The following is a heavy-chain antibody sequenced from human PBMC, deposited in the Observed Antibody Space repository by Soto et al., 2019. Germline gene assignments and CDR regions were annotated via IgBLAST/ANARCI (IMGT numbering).Heavy chain of an antibody. J-gene: IGHJ4*02. V-gene: IGHV3-23*01. Sequence: GSLILSCAASGFTFSSYAMSWVRQAPGKGLEWVSAISGSGGSTYYADSVKGRFTISRDNSKNTLYLQMNSLRAEDTAVYYCAPLEDYGDYVNLGYWGQGTLVTVSS. D-gene: IGHD4-17*01. CDR3: APLEDYGDYVNLGY. CDR1: GFTFSSYA. CDR2: ISGSGGST.